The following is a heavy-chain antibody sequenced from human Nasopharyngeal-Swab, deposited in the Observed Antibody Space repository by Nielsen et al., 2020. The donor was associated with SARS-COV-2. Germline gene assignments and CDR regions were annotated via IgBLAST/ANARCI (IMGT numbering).Heavy chain of an antibody. V-gene: IGHV1-69*04. CDR1: GYTFTSYY. CDR2: IIPILGIA. Sequence: SVKVSCKASGYTFTSYYIHWVRQAPGQGLEWMGRIIPILGIANYAQKFQGRVTITADKSTSTAYMELSSLRSEDTAVYYCARGDSYGASWYFDLWGRGTLVTVSS. CDR3: ARGDSYGASWYFDL. J-gene: IGHJ2*01. D-gene: IGHD5-18*01.